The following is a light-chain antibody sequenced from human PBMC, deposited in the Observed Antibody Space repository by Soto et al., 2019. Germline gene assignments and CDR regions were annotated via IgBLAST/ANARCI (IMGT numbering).Light chain of an antibody. CDR3: QKYNTAPLT. V-gene: IGKV1-27*01. CDR2: AAS. Sequence: DIRMTQSPSSLSSSVGDRVTIACRASQDISTYLAWYQQKPGKVPKLLIYAASTLLSGDPSRFSGSGSGTDFTLTISSLLPEDVATYYCQKYNTAPLTFGQGTKVEIK. J-gene: IGKJ1*01. CDR1: QDISTY.